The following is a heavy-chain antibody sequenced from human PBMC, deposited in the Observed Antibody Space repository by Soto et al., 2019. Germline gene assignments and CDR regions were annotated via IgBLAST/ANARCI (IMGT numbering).Heavy chain of an antibody. Sequence: SETLSLTCTVYGGSISSGGYYCSWIRQHPGTGREWLRYIYYSGSTYYRPSLESRVAISIETSKKRFPLKLSSGTVADRAVYSCARVGDSYGYVAYSGQGTLVPVSS. D-gene: IGHD5-18*01. V-gene: IGHV4-31*03. CDR2: IYYSGST. CDR3: ARVGDSYGYVAY. CDR1: GGSISSGGYY. J-gene: IGHJ4*02.